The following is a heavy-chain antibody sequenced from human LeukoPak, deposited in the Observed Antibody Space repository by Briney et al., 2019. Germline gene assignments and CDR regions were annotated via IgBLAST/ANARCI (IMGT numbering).Heavy chain of an antibody. V-gene: IGHV3-7*03. CDR2: IKQDGSEK. D-gene: IGHD6-13*01. Sequence: GGSLRLSCAASGFTFSSYWMSWVRQAPGKGLEWVANIKQDGSEKYYVDSVKGRFTISRDNAKNSLYLQMSSLRAEDTAIYFCAREEHRLAAAGTSAFDLGGQGTLVTVSP. CDR3: AREEHRLAAAGTSAFDL. CDR1: GFTFSSYW. J-gene: IGHJ3*01.